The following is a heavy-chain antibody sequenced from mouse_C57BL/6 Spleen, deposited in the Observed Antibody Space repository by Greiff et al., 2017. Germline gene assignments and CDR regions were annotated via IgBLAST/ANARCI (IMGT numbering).Heavy chain of an antibody. J-gene: IGHJ2*01. Sequence: VQLKESGAELVKPGASVKISCKASGYAFSSYWMNWVKQRPGKGLAWIGQIYPGDGDTNYNGKFKGKATLTADKYSSTAYMQLSSLTSEDSAVYFCASLGGVVGFDYWGQGTTLTVSS. D-gene: IGHD1-1*01. CDR1: GYAFSSYW. CDR3: ASLGGVVGFDY. V-gene: IGHV1-80*01. CDR2: IYPGDGDT.